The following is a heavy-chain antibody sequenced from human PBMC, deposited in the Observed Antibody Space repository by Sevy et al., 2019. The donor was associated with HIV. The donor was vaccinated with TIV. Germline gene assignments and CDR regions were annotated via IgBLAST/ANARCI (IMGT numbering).Heavy chain of an antibody. Sequence: GGSLRLSCAASGLTFSTYYMTWIRQAPGKGLEWLAYISLSHHTIYYADSVKGRFTISRDNAKNSLYLQMNNLRAGDTATYYGARDLGYSSGWYGPHFDHWGQGALVTVSS. CDR1: GLTFSTYY. J-gene: IGHJ4*02. CDR3: ARDLGYSSGWYGPHFDH. V-gene: IGHV3-11*01. CDR2: ISLSHHTI. D-gene: IGHD6-19*01.